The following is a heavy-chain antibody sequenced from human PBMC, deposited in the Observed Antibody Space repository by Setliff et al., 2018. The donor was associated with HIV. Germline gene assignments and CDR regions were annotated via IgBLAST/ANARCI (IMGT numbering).Heavy chain of an antibody. D-gene: IGHD3-10*01. V-gene: IGHV1-69*10. CDR2: ISPIIGNA. CDR3: ARDLGSGRRWFDP. J-gene: IGHJ5*02. CDR1: GGTFSSYA. Sequence: SVKVSCKASGGTFSSYAITWVRQAPGQGLEWMGGISPIIGNANYAQKFQGRITITTDKSTSTAYMELSSLRSEDTAVYYCARDLGSGRRWFDPCGQGTMVTVSS.